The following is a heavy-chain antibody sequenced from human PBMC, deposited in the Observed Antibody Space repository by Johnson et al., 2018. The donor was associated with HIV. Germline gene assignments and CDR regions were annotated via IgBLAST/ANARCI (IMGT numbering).Heavy chain of an antibody. Sequence: VQLVESGGGLVQPGGSLRLSYAASGFTFSSYDMHWVRQATGKGLEWVSAIGTAGDTYYPGSVKGRFTISRDNAKNSLYLQMNSLRAEDTALYYCARDWEAVGRVGGMDAFDIWGQGTMVTVSS. D-gene: IGHD6-13*01. CDR2: IGTAGDT. CDR1: GFTFSSYD. CDR3: ARDWEAVGRVGGMDAFDI. V-gene: IGHV3-13*01. J-gene: IGHJ3*02.